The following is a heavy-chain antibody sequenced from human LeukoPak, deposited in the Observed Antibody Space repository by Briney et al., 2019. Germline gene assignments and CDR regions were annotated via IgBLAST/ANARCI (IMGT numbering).Heavy chain of an antibody. J-gene: IGHJ4*02. CDR1: GGSFSGYY. Sequence: SETLSLTCAVYGGSFSGYYWSWIRQPPGKGLEWIGEINHSGSTNYNPSLKSRVTISVDTSKNQFSLKLSSVTAADTAVYYCASGYDRPYYFDYWGQGTLVTVSS. D-gene: IGHD3-9*01. CDR3: ASGYDRPYYFDY. V-gene: IGHV4-34*01. CDR2: INHSGST.